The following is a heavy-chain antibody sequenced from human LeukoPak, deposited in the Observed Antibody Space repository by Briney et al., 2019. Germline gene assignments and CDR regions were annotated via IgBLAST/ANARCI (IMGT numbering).Heavy chain of an antibody. D-gene: IGHD3-22*01. CDR1: GYTLTSYY. J-gene: IGHJ4*02. V-gene: IGHV1-46*01. Sequence: ASVKVSCKASGYTLTSYYMHWVRQAPGQGLEWMGIINPSSGSTTYAQKFQGRVTMTRDTATNTVYVELSSLRSEDTAVYYCARGFYYDTGGFYPGGDYWGQGTLVTVSS. CDR2: INPSSGST. CDR3: ARGFYYDTGGFYPGGDY.